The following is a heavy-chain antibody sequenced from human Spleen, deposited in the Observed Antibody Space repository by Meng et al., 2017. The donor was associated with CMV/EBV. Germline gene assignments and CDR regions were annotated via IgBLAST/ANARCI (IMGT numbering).Heavy chain of an antibody. CDR2: FDPEDGET. Sequence: ASVKVSCKASGGTFSSYAINWVRQAPGKGLEWMGGFDPEDGETIYAQKFQGRVTMTEDTSTDTAYMELSSLRSEDTAVYYCATEGTGTNTNHWGQGTLVTVSS. J-gene: IGHJ5*02. V-gene: IGHV1-24*01. CDR1: GGTFSSYA. D-gene: IGHD2-8*01. CDR3: ATEGTGTNTNH.